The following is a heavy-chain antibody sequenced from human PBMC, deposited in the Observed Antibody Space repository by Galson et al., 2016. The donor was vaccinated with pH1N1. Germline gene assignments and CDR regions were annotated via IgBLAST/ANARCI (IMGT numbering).Heavy chain of an antibody. CDR1: GFTFSSHW. Sequence: SLRLSCAASGFTFSSHWMTWVRQAPGEGLEWVANIDRTGIEEYYGDSVKGRFTISRDNSKNSLYLQMNSLRAEDTAVYYCEGGRAADYWGQGTLVTVAS. CDR3: EGGRAADY. D-gene: IGHD3-16*01. J-gene: IGHJ4*02. V-gene: IGHV3-7*01. CDR2: IDRTGIEE.